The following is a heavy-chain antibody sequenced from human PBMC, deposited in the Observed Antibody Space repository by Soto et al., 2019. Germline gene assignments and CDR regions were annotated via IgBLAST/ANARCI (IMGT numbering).Heavy chain of an antibody. D-gene: IGHD1-26*01. J-gene: IGHJ1*01. Sequence: GALIATCAASGFAFSSYSMNWVRQAPGKGLEWVSSISSSSSYRYSADSVKARFTISRDNAKNSLYLQMNSLRAEDTAIYYCARRDPGAYFQHWGQGTLVTVCS. CDR2: ISSSSSYR. CDR1: GFAFSSYS. CDR3: ARRDPGAYFQH. V-gene: IGHV3-21*01.